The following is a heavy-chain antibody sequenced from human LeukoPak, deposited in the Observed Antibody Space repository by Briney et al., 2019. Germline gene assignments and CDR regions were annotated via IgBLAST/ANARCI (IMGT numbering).Heavy chain of an antibody. V-gene: IGHV3-21*01. D-gene: IGHD6-19*01. Sequence: PGGSLRLSCAASGFTFSSYSMNWVRQAPGKGLEWVSSISSSSSYIYYADSVKGRFTISRDNAKNSLYLQMNSLRAEDTAVYYCARGGPVADAFDIWGQGTMVTVSS. CDR2: ISSSSSYI. CDR1: GFTFSSYS. J-gene: IGHJ3*02. CDR3: ARGGPVADAFDI.